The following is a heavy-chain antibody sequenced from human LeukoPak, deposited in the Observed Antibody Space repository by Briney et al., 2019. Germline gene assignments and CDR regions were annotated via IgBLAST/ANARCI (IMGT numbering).Heavy chain of an antibody. J-gene: IGHJ1*01. D-gene: IGHD3-22*01. CDR1: GYSISSGYY. V-gene: IGHV4-38-2*02. CDR3: ARARRYYYDSSGYRPEYFQH. CDR2: IYHSGST. Sequence: SETLSLTCTVSGYSISSGYYWGWIRQPPGKGLEWIGSIYHSGSTYYNPSLKSRVTISVDTSKNQFSLKLSSVTAADTAVYYCARARRYYYDSSGYRPEYFQHWGQGTLVTVSS.